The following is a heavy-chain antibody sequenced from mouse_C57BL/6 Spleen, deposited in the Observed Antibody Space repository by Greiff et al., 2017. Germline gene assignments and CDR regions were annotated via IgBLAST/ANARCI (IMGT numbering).Heavy chain of an antibody. V-gene: IGHV1-15*01. Sequence: QVQLKQSGAELVRPGASVTLSCKASGYTFTDYEMHWVKQTPVHGLEWIGAIDPETGGTAYNQKFKGKAILTADKSSSTAYLELRSLTSEDSAVYYCTCPYGNYGRAMDYWGQGTSVTVSS. CDR2: IDPETGGT. D-gene: IGHD2-10*02. J-gene: IGHJ4*01. CDR3: TCPYGNYGRAMDY. CDR1: GYTFTDYE.